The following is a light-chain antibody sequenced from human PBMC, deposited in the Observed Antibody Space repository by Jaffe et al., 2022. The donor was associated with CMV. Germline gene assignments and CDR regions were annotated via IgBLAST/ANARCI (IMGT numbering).Light chain of an antibody. J-gene: IGLJ2*01. CDR1: SSDVGGYNY. V-gene: IGLV2-14*03. CDR2: DVS. Sequence: QSALTQPASVSGSPGQSITISCTGSSSDVGGYNYVSWYQQHPGKALKLMISDVSDRPSGVSNRFSGSKSGNTASLTISGLQAEDEADYYCSSYTRTSSLVFGGGTRLTVL. CDR3: SSYTRTSSLV.